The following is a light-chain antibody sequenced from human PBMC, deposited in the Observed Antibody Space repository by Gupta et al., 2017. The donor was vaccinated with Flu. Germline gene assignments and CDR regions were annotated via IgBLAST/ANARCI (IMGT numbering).Light chain of an antibody. CDR2: KVH. J-gene: IGLJ3*02. Sequence: QSVLSQPASVSGSTGQSIHITCTGTSNDIGGYSYVSWYQNNSGRAPKLIIYKVHKRPSGVSSRFSGSKSGNRASLTISDLQTDDEADYYCCSHTITIPLVFGGGTKLTVL. V-gene: IGLV2-14*01. CDR1: SNDIGGYSY. CDR3: CSHTITIPLV.